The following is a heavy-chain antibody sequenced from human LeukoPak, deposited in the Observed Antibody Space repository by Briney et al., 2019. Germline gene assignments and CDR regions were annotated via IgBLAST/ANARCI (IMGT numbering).Heavy chain of an antibody. V-gene: IGHV3-48*01. CDR1: GFTFSTYS. CDR2: ISSSTSTI. D-gene: IGHD1-26*01. CDR3: ARADIVGANDY. J-gene: IGHJ4*02. Sequence: PGGPLRLSCAASGFTFSTYSMNWVRQAPGKGLEWVSYISSSTSTIYYADSVKGRFTISRDNAKNSLYLQMNSLRAEDTAVYYCARADIVGANDYWGQGTLVTVSS.